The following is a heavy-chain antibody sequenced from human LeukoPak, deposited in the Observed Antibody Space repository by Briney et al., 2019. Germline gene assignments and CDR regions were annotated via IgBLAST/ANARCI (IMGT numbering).Heavy chain of an antibody. V-gene: IGHV4-39*07. CDR2: IYYSGST. CDR1: GGSISSSSYY. J-gene: IGHJ4*02. CDR3: AREXAXXISGY. D-gene: IGHD6-25*01. Sequence: SETLSLTCTVSGGSISSSSYYWGWIRQPPGKGLEWIGSIYYSGSTYYNPSLKSRVTISVDTSKNQFSLKLSSVTAADTAVYYCAREXAXXISGYWGQGTLVTVPS.